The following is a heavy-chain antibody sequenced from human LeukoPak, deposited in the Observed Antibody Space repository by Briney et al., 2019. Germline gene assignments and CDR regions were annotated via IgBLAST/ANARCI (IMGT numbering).Heavy chain of an antibody. D-gene: IGHD3-9*01. CDR3: ARVDFDWTFDY. J-gene: IGHJ4*02. Sequence: PSETLSLTCTVSGGSISSSSYYWGWIRQPPGKGLEGIGSIYYSGSTYYNPSLKSRVTISVDTSKNQFSLKLSSVTAADTAVYYCARVDFDWTFDYWGQGTLVTVSS. CDR2: IYYSGST. CDR1: GGSISSSSYY. V-gene: IGHV4-39*01.